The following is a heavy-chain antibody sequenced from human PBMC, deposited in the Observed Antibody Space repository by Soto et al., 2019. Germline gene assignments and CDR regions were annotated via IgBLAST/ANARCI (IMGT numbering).Heavy chain of an antibody. Sequence: QVQLVQSGAEVKKPGASVKVSCKASGYTFTGYYMHWVRQAPGQGLEWMGWINPNSGGTNYAQKFQGWVTMTRDTSISTAYMELSRLRSDDTAVYYCAREYNWNYGVLHGDAFDIWGQGTMVTVSS. CDR1: GYTFTGYY. J-gene: IGHJ3*02. CDR3: AREYNWNYGVLHGDAFDI. CDR2: INPNSGGT. V-gene: IGHV1-2*04. D-gene: IGHD1-7*01.